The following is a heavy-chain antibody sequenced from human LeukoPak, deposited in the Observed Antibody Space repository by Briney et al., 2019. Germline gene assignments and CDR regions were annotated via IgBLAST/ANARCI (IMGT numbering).Heavy chain of an antibody. CDR3: ARGLGGRDDY. V-gene: IGHV4-34*01. Sequence: PSETLSLTCAIYGESFSIYYWSWIRQPPGKGLGWIGEINHSGSTNCNPSLKSRVTLSVDTSKNQFSLNLSSVTAADTAVYYCARGLGGRDDYWGQGTLVTVSS. D-gene: IGHD1-26*01. CDR1: GESFSIYY. CDR2: INHSGST. J-gene: IGHJ4*02.